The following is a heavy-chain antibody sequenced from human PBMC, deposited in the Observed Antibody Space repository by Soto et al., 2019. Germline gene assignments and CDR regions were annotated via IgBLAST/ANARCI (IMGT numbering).Heavy chain of an antibody. CDR1: GFTFDDYA. Sequence: EVQLVESGGGLVQPGRSLRLSCAASGFTFDDYAMHWVRKAPGKGLEWVSGISWNSGSIGYADSVKGRFTISRDNAKNSLYLQMNSLRAEDTALYYCAKDLYSGYDCAFDIWGQGTMVTVSS. J-gene: IGHJ3*02. CDR2: ISWNSGSI. V-gene: IGHV3-9*01. CDR3: AKDLYSGYDCAFDI. D-gene: IGHD5-12*01.